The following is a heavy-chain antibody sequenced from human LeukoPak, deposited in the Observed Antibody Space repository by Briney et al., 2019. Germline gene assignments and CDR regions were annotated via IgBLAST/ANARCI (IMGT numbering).Heavy chain of an antibody. D-gene: IGHD3-22*01. CDR1: GFTFTNSA. Sequence: VASVKVSCKASGFTFTNSAVQWVRQTRGHPLEWIGWIVVGSGNTNYAQKFQERVTITRDMSTSTAYMELRSLRSEDTAVYYCAAAYDSGTYYYYYGMDVWGQGTTVTVSS. CDR3: AAAYDSGTYYYYYGMDV. CDR2: IVVGSGNT. J-gene: IGHJ6*02. V-gene: IGHV1-58*01.